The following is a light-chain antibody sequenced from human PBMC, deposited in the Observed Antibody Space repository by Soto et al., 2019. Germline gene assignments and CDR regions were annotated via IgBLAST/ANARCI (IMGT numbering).Light chain of an antibody. CDR2: DLL. J-gene: IGLJ1*01. CDR1: SSDVGGYNH. Sequence: QSVLTQPASVSGSPGQSITISCTGTSSDVGGYNHVSWYQQHPGNAPKLLISDLLTRPSGVSNCSSGSKSGNSASLTSSGLQAEDEAVYGCSANTSSSARSVFGTGTKVTVL. V-gene: IGLV2-14*03. CDR3: SANTSSSARSV.